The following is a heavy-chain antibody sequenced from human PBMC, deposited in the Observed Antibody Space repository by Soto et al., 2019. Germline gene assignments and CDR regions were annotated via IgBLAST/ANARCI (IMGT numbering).Heavy chain of an antibody. J-gene: IGHJ4*02. CDR1: GVSIDSSYF. CDR3: ASMGYHYGSGSYPLDY. Sequence: SETLSLTCDVSGVSIDSSYFWGWVRQPPGRDLEWLGDMSHGGSTHYNPSLKSRVTISLDTSKNQFSLNLRSVTAADTAVYYCASMGYHYGSGSYPLDYWGQGTLVTVSS. D-gene: IGHD3-10*01. CDR2: MSHGGST. V-gene: IGHV4-4*02.